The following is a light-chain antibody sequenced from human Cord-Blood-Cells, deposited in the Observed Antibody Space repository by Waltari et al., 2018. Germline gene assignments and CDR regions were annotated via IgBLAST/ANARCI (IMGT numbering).Light chain of an antibody. CDR1: SSDAGRYYL. V-gene: IGLV2-23*01. CDR3: CSYAGSSTLGV. Sequence: QSALTQPASASVSPGQSITISCTGTSSDAGRYYLVSRYQQHPGKTPKLMIYEGSKRPSGVSNRFSGSKSGNTASLTISGLQAEDEADYYCCSYAGSSTLGVFGGGTKLTVL. J-gene: IGLJ2*01. CDR2: EGS.